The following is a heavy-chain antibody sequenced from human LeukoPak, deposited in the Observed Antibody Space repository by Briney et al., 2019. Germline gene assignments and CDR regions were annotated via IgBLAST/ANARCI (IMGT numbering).Heavy chain of an antibody. CDR3: ARRWRLSTPVLLWFGELSRPKGYYFDY. CDR1: GGSISSSSYY. D-gene: IGHD3-10*01. V-gene: IGHV4-39*07. CDR2: INHSGST. J-gene: IGHJ4*02. Sequence: SETLSLTCTVSGGSISSSSYYWGWIRQPPGKGLEWIGEINHSGSTNYNPSLKSRVTISVDTSKNQFSLKLSSVTAADTAVYYCARRWRLSTPVLLWFGELSRPKGYYFDYWGQGTLVTVSS.